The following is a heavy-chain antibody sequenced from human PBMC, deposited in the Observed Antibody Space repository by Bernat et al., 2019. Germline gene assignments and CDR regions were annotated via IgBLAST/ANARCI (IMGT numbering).Heavy chain of an antibody. CDR2: IIPILGIA. Sequence: QVQLVQSGAEVKKPGSSVKVSCKASGGTFSSYAISWVRQAPGQGLEWMGRIIPILGIANYAQKFEGRVTITADKSTSTAYMELSSLRSEDTAVYYCASFHGRANGVAGEDYWGQGTLVTVSS. V-gene: IGHV1-69*04. CDR1: GGTFSSYA. J-gene: IGHJ4*02. D-gene: IGHD7-27*01. CDR3: ASFHGRANGVAGEDY.